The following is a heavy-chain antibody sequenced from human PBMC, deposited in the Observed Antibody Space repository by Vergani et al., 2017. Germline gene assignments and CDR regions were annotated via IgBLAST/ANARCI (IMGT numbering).Heavy chain of an antibody. CDR2: ISAYNGNT. Sequence: VQLVQSGAEVKKPGASVKVSCKASGYTFTSYGISWVRQAPGQGLEWMGWISAYNGNTNYAQKLQGRVTMTTDTSTSTAYMELRSLRSDDTAVYYCARVRSIVVVPAANDYYGMDVWGQGTTVTVSS. CDR1: GYTFTSYG. CDR3: ARVRSIVVVPAANDYYGMDV. D-gene: IGHD2-2*01. V-gene: IGHV1-18*01. J-gene: IGHJ6*02.